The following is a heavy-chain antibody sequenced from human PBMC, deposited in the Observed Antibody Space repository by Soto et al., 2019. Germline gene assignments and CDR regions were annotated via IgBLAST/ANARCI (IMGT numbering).Heavy chain of an antibody. CDR1: GYTFTSYD. CDR3: ARVDTAMVNWFDP. V-gene: IGHV1-8*01. J-gene: IGHJ5*02. Sequence: ASVKVSCKASGYTFTSYDINWVRQATGQGLEWMGWMNPNSGNTGYAQKFQGRVTMTRNTSISTAYMELSSLRSEDKAVYYCARVDTAMVNWFDPWGQGTLVTVSS. D-gene: IGHD5-18*01. CDR2: MNPNSGNT.